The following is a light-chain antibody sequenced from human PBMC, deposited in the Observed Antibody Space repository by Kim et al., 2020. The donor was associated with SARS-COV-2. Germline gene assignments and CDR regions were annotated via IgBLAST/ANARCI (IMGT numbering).Light chain of an antibody. CDR1: QSVSNN. Sequence: EVVMTQSPATLSVSPGERAALSCRASQSVSNNLAWYQQKPGQAPRLLIHGASARATGVPGRFSGSGSGTEFTLTISSLQSEDFAVYYCQNYNDWSSLTFGGGTKGDIK. CDR2: GAS. V-gene: IGKV3-15*01. CDR3: QNYNDWSSLT. J-gene: IGKJ4*01.